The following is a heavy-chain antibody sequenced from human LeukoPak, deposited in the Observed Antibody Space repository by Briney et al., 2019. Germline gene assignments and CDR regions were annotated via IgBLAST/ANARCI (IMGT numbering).Heavy chain of an antibody. D-gene: IGHD5-18*01. J-gene: IGHJ4*02. CDR1: GGSISSYY. CDR2: IYYSGST. CDR3: ARDTAMKR. Sequence: PSGTLSLTCTVSGGSISSYYWSWIRQPPGKGLEWIGYIYYSGSTNYNPSLKSRVTISVDTSKNQFSLKLSSVTAADTAVYYCARDTAMKRWGQGTPVTVSS. V-gene: IGHV4-59*01.